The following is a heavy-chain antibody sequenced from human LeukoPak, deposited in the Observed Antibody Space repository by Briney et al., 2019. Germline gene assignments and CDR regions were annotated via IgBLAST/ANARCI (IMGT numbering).Heavy chain of an antibody. D-gene: IGHD3-10*01. J-gene: IGHJ4*02. CDR2: ISSSSSYT. V-gene: IGHV3-11*03. CDR3: ARTPWFGELGVDY. Sequence: PGGSLRLSCAASGFTFSDYYMSWIRQAPGKGLEGVSYISSSSSYTNYADSVKGRFTISRDNAKNSLYLQMNSLRAEDTAVYYCARTPWFGELGVDYWGQGTLVTVSS. CDR1: GFTFSDYY.